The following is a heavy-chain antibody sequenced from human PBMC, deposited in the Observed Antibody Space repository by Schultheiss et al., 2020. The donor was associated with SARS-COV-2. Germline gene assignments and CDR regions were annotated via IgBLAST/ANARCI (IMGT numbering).Heavy chain of an antibody. Sequence: SETLSLTCAVYGGSFSGYYWSWIRQSPGKGLEWIGEVNHSGNTTYNPSLKSRVTISVDTSKNQFSLKLSSVTAADTAVYYCARDIGRSSSNWFDPWGQGTLVTVSS. CDR3: ARDIGRSSSNWFDP. D-gene: IGHD6-6*01. CDR2: VNHSGNT. CDR1: GGSFSGYY. V-gene: IGHV4-34*01. J-gene: IGHJ5*02.